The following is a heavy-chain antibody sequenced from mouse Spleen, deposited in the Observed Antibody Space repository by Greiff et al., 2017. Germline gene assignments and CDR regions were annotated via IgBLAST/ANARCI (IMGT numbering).Heavy chain of an antibody. CDR3: AREDGYLDY. D-gene: IGHD2-3*01. CDR1: GYSITSGYY. V-gene: IGHV3-6*01. Sequence: DVQLVESGPGLVKPSQSLSLTCSVTGYSITSGYYWNWIRQFPGNKLEWMGYISYDGSNNYNPSLKNRISITRDTSKNQFFLKLNSVTTEDTATYYCAREDGYLDYWGQGTTLTVSS. J-gene: IGHJ2*01. CDR2: ISYDGSN.